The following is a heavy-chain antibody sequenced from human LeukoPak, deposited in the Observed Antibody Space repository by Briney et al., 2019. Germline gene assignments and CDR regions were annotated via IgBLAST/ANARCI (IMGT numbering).Heavy chain of an antibody. CDR3: ARSPNYYDSSGYYYQSMLGFDI. CDR2: IYYSGST. Sequence: PSETLSHTCTVSGGSISSYYWSWIRQPPGKGLEWIGYIYYSGSTNYNPSLKSRVNISVATSKTQLSLKLSSVTAADTAVYYCARSPNYYDSSGYYYQSMLGFDIWCQGTMVTVSS. J-gene: IGHJ3*02. V-gene: IGHV4-59*08. D-gene: IGHD3-22*01. CDR1: GGSISSYY.